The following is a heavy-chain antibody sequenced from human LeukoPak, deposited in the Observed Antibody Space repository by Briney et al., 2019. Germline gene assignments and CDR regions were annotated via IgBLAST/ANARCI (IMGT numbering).Heavy chain of an antibody. D-gene: IGHD5-18*01. CDR1: GGSISSSSYY. CDR3: ARQGDGGYRYGHFDRYANFDS. CDR2: VYYSGST. J-gene: IGHJ4*02. V-gene: IGHV4-39*01. Sequence: SETLSLTCTVSGGSISSSSYYWRWIRQPPGKGPEWIGSVYYSGSTYYNPSLKSRVTMSADTSKNHFSLKLTSVTAADTAVYYCARQGDGGYRYGHFDRYANFDSWGQGTLVTVSS.